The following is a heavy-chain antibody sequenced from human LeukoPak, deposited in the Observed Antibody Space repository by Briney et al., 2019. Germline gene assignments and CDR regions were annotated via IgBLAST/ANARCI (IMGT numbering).Heavy chain of an antibody. Sequence: PSETLSLTCPVYGGSFSDFHWSWIRLPPGKGLEWLGELNHSRNTNYNPSLKSRVTISIDTSKNQFSLKLSSVTAADTAVYYCARGKVTRDWYFDLWGRGTLVTVSS. V-gene: IGHV4-34*01. CDR3: ARGKVTRDWYFDL. CDR1: GGSFSDFH. D-gene: IGHD4-17*01. CDR2: LNHSRNT. J-gene: IGHJ2*01.